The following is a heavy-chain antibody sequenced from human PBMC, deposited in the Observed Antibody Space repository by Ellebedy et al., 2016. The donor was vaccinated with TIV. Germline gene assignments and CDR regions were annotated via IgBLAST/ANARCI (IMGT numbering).Heavy chain of an antibody. V-gene: IGHV3-64D*06. D-gene: IGHD3-16*01. Sequence: PGGSLTLSCSASGFTFTPYAMHLVRRAPGQGLEYVSAITGDGGSKYYADSVKGRFTISRDNSKHTLYLQMSSLRAEDTAMYYSVKAWGYWGQGTLVTVSS. CDR2: ITGDGGSK. CDR3: VKAWGY. CDR1: GFTFTPYA. J-gene: IGHJ4*02.